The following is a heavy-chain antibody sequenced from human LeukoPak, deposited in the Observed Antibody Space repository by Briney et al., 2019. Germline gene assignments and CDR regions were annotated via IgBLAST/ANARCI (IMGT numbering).Heavy chain of an antibody. CDR2: IYTNGST. D-gene: IGHD4-17*01. CDR3: ARDYGDYSSGY. V-gene: IGHV4-4*07. CDR1: GGSISGYY. J-gene: IGHJ4*02. Sequence: PSETLSLTCTVSGGSISGYYWSLIRQPAGKGLEWIGRIYTNGSTNYNPALKSRVTMSLDTSKNQFSLKLNSVTAADTAVYYCARDYGDYSSGYWGQGTLVSVSS.